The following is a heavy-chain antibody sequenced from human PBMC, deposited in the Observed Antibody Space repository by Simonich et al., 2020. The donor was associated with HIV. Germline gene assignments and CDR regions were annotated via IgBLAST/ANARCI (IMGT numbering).Heavy chain of an antibody. CDR1: GGSISSYY. D-gene: IGHD3-10*01. CDR2: IYYSGST. CDR3: ARTSYYGSGSYYSDY. J-gene: IGHJ4*02. Sequence: QVQLQESGPGLVKPSETLSLTCTVPGGSISSYYWSWIRQPPGKGLEWIGYIYYSGSTNYTTSLKRRVTISVDTSKNQFSLKLSSVTAADTAVYYCARTSYYGSGSYYSDYWGQGTLVTVSS. V-gene: IGHV4-59*12.